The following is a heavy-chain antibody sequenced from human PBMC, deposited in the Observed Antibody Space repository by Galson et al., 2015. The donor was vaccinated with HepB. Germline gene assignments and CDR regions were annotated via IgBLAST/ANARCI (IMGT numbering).Heavy chain of an antibody. V-gene: IGHV3-23*01. CDR1: GFTFSSYA. J-gene: IGHJ5*02. D-gene: IGHD6-13*01. CDR3: AKVGRWGSSLTNWFDP. Sequence: SLRLSCAASGFTFSSYAMSWVRQAPGKGLEWVSAISGSGGSTYYADSVKGRFTISRDNSKNTLYLQMNSLRAEDTAVYYCAKVGRWGSSLTNWFDPWGQGTLVTVSS. CDR2: ISGSGGST.